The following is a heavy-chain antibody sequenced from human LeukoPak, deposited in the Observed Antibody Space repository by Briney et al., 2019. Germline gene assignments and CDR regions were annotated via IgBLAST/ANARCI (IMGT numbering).Heavy chain of an antibody. J-gene: IGHJ6*02. CDR3: ARDLPYYGSGSYYIWAPGYCYYYGMDV. D-gene: IGHD3-10*01. CDR2: ISSSSSYI. CDR1: GFTFTSYS. Sequence: PGGSLRLSCAPSGFTFTSYSMNWVRQAPGKGLEWVSSISSSSSYIYYADSVKGRFTISRDNAKNSLYLQMNSLRAEDTAVYYCARDLPYYGSGSYYIWAPGYCYYYGMDVWGQGTTVTVSS. V-gene: IGHV3-21*01.